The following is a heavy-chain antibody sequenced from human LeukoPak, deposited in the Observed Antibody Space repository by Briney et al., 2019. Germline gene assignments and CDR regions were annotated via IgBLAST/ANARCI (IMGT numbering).Heavy chain of an antibody. V-gene: IGHV3-23*01. CDR3: AKRPRGNYLDPFDY. D-gene: IGHD3-10*01. CDR2: ISGSGGST. CDR1: GFTFSSYA. Sequence: GGSLRLSCAASGFTFSSYAMSWVRQAPGKGLEWVSGISGSGGSTYYADSVKGRFTISRDNSKDRLYLQMNSLRAEDTAVYYCAKRPRGNYLDPFDYWGEGTLVTVSS. J-gene: IGHJ4*02.